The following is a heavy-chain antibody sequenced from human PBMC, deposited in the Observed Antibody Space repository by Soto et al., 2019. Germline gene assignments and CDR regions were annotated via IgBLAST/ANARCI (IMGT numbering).Heavy chain of an antibody. CDR3: ARDIPEHRFGELLYYYYYGMDV. CDR1: GGTFSSYA. Sequence: QVQLVQSGAEVKKPGSSVKVSCKASGGTFSSYAISWVRQAPGQGLEWMGGIIPIFGTANYAQKFQGRVTITADESTSTAYMELSSLRSEDTAVYYCARDIPEHRFGELLYYYYYGMDVWGQGTTVTVSS. V-gene: IGHV1-69*01. CDR2: IIPIFGTA. J-gene: IGHJ6*02. D-gene: IGHD3-10*01.